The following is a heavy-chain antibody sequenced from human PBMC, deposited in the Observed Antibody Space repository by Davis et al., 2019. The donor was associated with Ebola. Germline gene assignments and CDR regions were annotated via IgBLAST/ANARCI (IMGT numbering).Heavy chain of an antibody. CDR1: GFTFSSYW. CDR3: ARASGSGWPIDY. J-gene: IGHJ4*02. D-gene: IGHD6-19*01. V-gene: IGHV3-74*01. Sequence: GESLKISCAASGFTFSSYWMHWVRQAPGKGLVWVSRINSDGSNTNYADSVKGRFTISRDNAKNTLYLQMNSLRAEDTAVYYCARASGSGWPIDYWGQGTLVTVSS. CDR2: INSDGSNT.